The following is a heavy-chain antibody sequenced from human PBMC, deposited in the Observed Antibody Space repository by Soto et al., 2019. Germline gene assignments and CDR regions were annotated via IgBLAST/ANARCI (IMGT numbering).Heavy chain of an antibody. J-gene: IGHJ4*02. D-gene: IGHD3-10*02. CDR1: GASVSTGVYY. CDR3: AGAVSDFDVRRYRTSYFDQ. Sequence: QVQLDESGPGLVQPSQTLSLSCTVSGASVSTGVYYWTWIRQHPGRGLEWIGYIDNSGSTYYNPSLTGRVDISVDTSKTQFSLNLQSLTAADTAFYYCAGAVSDFDVRRYRTSYFDQWGQGLLVSVSS. V-gene: IGHV4-31*03. CDR2: IDNSGST.